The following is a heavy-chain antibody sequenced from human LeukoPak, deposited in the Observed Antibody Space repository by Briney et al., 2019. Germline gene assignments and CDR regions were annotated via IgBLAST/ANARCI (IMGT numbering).Heavy chain of an antibody. Sequence: PSETLSLTCAVYGGSFSGYYWSWIRQPPGKGLEWIGEINHSGSTYYNPSLKSRVTISVDRSKNQFSLKLSSVTAADTAVYYCARDRHAYYGSGSYSSVWFDPWGQGTLVTVSS. J-gene: IGHJ5*02. CDR3: ARDRHAYYGSGSYSSVWFDP. CDR1: GGSFSGYY. D-gene: IGHD3-10*01. CDR2: INHSGST. V-gene: IGHV4-34*01.